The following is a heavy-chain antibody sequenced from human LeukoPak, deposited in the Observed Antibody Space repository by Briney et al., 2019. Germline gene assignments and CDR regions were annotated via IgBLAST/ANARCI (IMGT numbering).Heavy chain of an antibody. CDR1: GFTFSSYA. Sequence: PGGSLRLSCAASGFTFSSYAMSWVRQAPGKGLEWVSAISGSGGSTYYADSVKGRFTIPRDNSKNTLYLQMNSLRAEDMAVYYCASMGYTIFGVFDYWGQGTLVTVSS. J-gene: IGHJ4*02. V-gene: IGHV3-23*01. D-gene: IGHD3-3*01. CDR3: ASMGYTIFGVFDY. CDR2: ISGSGGST.